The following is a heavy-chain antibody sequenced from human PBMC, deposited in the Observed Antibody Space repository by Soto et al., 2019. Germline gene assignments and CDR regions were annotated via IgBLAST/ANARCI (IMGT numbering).Heavy chain of an antibody. Sequence: EVQLLESGGGLVQPGGSLRLSCAASGFTFSSYAMSWVRQAPGKGLEWVSAISGSGGNAYYADSVEGRFTISRDNSRNTLYLQMNSLRAEDTAIYYCASRGRYYGVDVWGQGTTVTVSS. D-gene: IGHD3-10*01. CDR2: ISGSGGNA. J-gene: IGHJ6*02. CDR1: GFTFSSYA. V-gene: IGHV3-23*01. CDR3: ASRGRYYGVDV.